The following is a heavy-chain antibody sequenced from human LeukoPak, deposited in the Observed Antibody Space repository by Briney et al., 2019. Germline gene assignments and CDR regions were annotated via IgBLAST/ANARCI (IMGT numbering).Heavy chain of an antibody. Sequence: SQTLSLTCAISGVSVSSNSAAWNWIRQSPSRGLEWLGRTYYRSQWYNDYAVSVKSRITINPDTSKNQSSLQLNSVTPEDTAVYYCARVLECSSSWNWVDYWGQGTLVTVSS. CDR1: GVSVSSNSAA. CDR2: TYYRSQWYN. J-gene: IGHJ5*01. D-gene: IGHD6-13*01. CDR3: ARVLECSSSWNWVDY. V-gene: IGHV6-1*01.